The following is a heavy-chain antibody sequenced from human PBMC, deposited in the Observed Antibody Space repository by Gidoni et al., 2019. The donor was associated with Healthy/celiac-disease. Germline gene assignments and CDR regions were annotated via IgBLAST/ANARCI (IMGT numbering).Heavy chain of an antibody. CDR3: PTQIPPIAGFHP. CDR2: IYHSGST. Sequence: ERRKGWGPEQEKQTETLSITCAVSGYSISSGYYWGWIRQPPGKGLEWSGSIYHSGSTYYNPSLKSRVTISVDTSKNQFSLYLTSVTAADAAVSYFPTQIPPIAGFHPWVQGPLLTVSS. V-gene: IGHV4-38-2*01. D-gene: IGHD2-21*01. CDR1: GYSISSGYY. J-gene: IGHJ5*02.